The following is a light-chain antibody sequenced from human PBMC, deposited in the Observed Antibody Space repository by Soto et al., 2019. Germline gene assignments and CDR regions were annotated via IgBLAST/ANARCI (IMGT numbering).Light chain of an antibody. CDR1: SSEVGAYNF. V-gene: IGLV2-14*01. CDR2: EVT. Sequence: QSVLPQPASVSGSPGQSITISCSGTSSEVGAYNFVSWYQVHPGRAPKLIISEVTVRPSGVSHRFSGSKSGNSASLTISGLQAEDEADYYCTSYTTTNTPDVFGSGTKLTVL. CDR3: TSYTTTNTPDV. J-gene: IGLJ1*01.